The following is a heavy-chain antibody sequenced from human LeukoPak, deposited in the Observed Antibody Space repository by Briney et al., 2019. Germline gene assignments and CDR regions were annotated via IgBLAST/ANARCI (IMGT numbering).Heavy chain of an antibody. D-gene: IGHD3-22*01. V-gene: IGHV3-30*03. Sequence: GGSLRLSCAASGFTFSSYGMHWVRQAPGKGLEWVAVISYDGSNKYYADSVKGRFTIARDNSKNTLYLQMNNLRDEDTAVYYCATGSGYYYSHWGQRILVTVSS. CDR3: ATGSGYYYSH. CDR2: ISYDGSNK. CDR1: GFTFSSYG. J-gene: IGHJ4*02.